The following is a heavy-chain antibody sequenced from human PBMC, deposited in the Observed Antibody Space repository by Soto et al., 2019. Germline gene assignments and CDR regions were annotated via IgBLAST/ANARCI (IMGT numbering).Heavy chain of an antibody. D-gene: IGHD3-3*01. J-gene: IGHJ6*02. V-gene: IGHV4-59*01. CDR1: GGSISSYY. Sequence: TSETLSLTCTVSGGSISSYYWSWIRQPPGKGLGWIGYIYYSGSTNYNPSLKSRVTISVDTSKNQFSLKLSSVTAADTAVYYCARDYRGDFWSGYRANYGMDVWGQGTTVTVSS. CDR3: ARDYRGDFWSGYRANYGMDV. CDR2: IYYSGST.